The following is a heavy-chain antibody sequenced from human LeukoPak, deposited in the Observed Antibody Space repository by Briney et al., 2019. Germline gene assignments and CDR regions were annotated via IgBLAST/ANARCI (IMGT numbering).Heavy chain of an antibody. CDR1: GGSISSSSYY. D-gene: IGHD6-6*01. V-gene: IGHV4-39*01. CDR3: ASSYSTSSSSRMFDY. J-gene: IGHJ4*02. CDR2: IYYSGST. Sequence: SETLSHTCTVSGGSISSSSYYWGWIRQPPGKGLEWIGSIYYSGSTYYNPSLKSRVTISVGTPKNQFSLKLSSVTAADAAVYYCASSYSTSSSSRMFDYWGQGTLVTVSS.